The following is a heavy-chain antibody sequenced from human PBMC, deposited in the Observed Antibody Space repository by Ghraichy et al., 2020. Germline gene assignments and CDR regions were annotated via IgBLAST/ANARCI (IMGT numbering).Heavy chain of an antibody. CDR1: GLTLNNAW. V-gene: IGHV3-15*01. CDR3: STVSGGYYGAPDF. D-gene: IGHD3-22*01. CDR2: IKSRSDGGTA. Sequence: GGSLRLSCAASGLTLNNAWISWVRQAPGKGLEWVGRIKSRSDGGTADYTAPVKGRFTISRDDSKNTVYLQMNSLKTEDTAVYYCSTVSGGYYGAPDFWGQGTLVTVSS. J-gene: IGHJ4*02.